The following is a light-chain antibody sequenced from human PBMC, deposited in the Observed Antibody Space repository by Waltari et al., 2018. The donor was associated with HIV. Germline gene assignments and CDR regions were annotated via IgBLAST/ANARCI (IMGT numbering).Light chain of an antibody. CDR3: LLSYAGPRPWV. J-gene: IGLJ3*02. CDR2: DTT. V-gene: IGLV7-46*01. CDR1: TGPVTSGHH. Sequence: QAVLTQEPSLTVSPGGTVTLTCGSSTGPVTSGHHPYWFQQRPGQAPRTLIYDTTNKHSWTPARFSGSLLGGKAALTLSGAQPEDEAEYYCLLSYAGPRPWVFGGGTKVTVL.